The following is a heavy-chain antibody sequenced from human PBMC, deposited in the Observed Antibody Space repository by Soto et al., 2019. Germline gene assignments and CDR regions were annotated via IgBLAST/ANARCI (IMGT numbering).Heavy chain of an antibody. D-gene: IGHD2-15*01. CDR2: ISTGGTST. V-gene: IGHV3-23*01. CDR3: AKMEEFYRGKAYFDY. Sequence: EVQLLESGGGLVQPGGSLRLSCAASGFAFSLYDMTWVRQAPGKGLEWVSTISTGGTSTYYGDSVKGRFTISRDNSKNTLYLQLNSLRAEDTAVYYCAKMEEFYRGKAYFDYWGQGTLVTVSS. J-gene: IGHJ4*02. CDR1: GFAFSLYD.